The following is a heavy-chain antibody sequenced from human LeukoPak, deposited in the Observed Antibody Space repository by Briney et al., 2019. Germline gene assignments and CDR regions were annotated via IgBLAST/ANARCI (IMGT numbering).Heavy chain of an antibody. D-gene: IGHD3-10*01. CDR3: GKAGEDYYGETAAPY. J-gene: IGHJ4*02. V-gene: IGHV3-30*18. CDR1: GFTFSGYG. CDR2: ISSDGTDK. Sequence: SGTSLRLSCAASGFTFSGYGMHWVRQAPGKGLEWVAVISSDGTDKYYADSVKGRFTISRDNSKNTLYLQVNSLRPEDTAVYYCGKAGEDYYGETAAPYWGQGTLVTVSS.